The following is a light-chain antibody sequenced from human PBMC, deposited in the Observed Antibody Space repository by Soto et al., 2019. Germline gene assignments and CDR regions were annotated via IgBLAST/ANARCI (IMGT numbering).Light chain of an antibody. CDR3: AGWDGSLKAFV. J-gene: IGLJ1*01. CDR1: ASNIGRDP. V-gene: IGLV1-44*01. Sequence: QSVLTQPPSASGAPGQRVTISCSGSASNIGRDPVNWYQQVPGTAPKLLIYENNHRPSGVPDRFSGSKSGTSASLVISGLQSEDEAEYFCAGWDGSLKAFVFATGPKVTV. CDR2: ENN.